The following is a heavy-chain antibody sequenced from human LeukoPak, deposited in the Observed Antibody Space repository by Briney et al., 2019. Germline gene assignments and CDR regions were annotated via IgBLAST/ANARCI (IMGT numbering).Heavy chain of an antibody. CDR1: GYSFTSYW. D-gene: IGHD5-18*01. Sequence: KAGESLKISCKDSGYSFTSYWIGWVRQMPGKGLEWMGIIYPGDSGTRYSPSFQGQVTISADKSINTAYLQWSSLKASDTAIYYCARRGEAMDPFDYWGQGTLVTVSS. J-gene: IGHJ4*02. V-gene: IGHV5-51*01. CDR2: IYPGDSGT. CDR3: ARRGEAMDPFDY.